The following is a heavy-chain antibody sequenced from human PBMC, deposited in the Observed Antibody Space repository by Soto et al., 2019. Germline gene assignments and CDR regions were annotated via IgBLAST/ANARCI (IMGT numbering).Heavy chain of an antibody. CDR2: ISAYNGNT. J-gene: IGHJ6*02. CDR1: GYTFTSYG. Sequence: ASVKVSCKASGYTFTSYGISWVRQAPGQGLEWMGWISAYNGNTNYAQKLQGRVTMTTDTSTSTAYMELRSLRSDDTAVYYCARRYGGNSGQYYYYYYGMDVWGQGTTVTVSS. D-gene: IGHD4-17*01. CDR3: ARRYGGNSGQYYYYYYGMDV. V-gene: IGHV1-18*01.